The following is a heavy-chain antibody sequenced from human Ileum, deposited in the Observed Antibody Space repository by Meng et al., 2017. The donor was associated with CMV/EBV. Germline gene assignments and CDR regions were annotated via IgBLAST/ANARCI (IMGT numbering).Heavy chain of an antibody. Sequence: CKASGYNFTSDNSSWVRQAPGQRPEWIGWINTNTGDPTYAQGFTGRFVFYLNTSVSTTYLQISSLKAEDTAVYCCARGGLGGRYFDYWGQGTLVSVSS. CDR2: INTNTGDP. CDR3: ARGGLGGRYFDY. J-gene: IGHJ4*02. V-gene: IGHV7-4-1*02. D-gene: IGHD1-26*01. CDR1: GYNFTSDN.